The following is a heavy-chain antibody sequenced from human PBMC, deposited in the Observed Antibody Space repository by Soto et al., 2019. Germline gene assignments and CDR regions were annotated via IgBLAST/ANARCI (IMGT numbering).Heavy chain of an antibody. CDR1: GYTFTRYG. Sequence: ASVKVSCKASGYTFTRYGIILVRQAPGQGLEWMGWISGYNGDTNYAQKFQGRVSMTIDTSTTTAYMELRSLTSDDTAVYYCAKNGQPPYYYYGLDVWGQGTKVTVSS. J-gene: IGHJ6*02. CDR3: AKNGQPPYYYYGLDV. V-gene: IGHV1-18*01. D-gene: IGHD2-8*01. CDR2: ISGYNGDT.